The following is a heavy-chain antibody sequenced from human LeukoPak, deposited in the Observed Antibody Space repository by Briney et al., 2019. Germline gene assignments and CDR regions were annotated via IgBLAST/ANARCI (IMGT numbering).Heavy chain of an antibody. CDR3: ARLGDSSSSNYFDS. CDR2: INYSGST. D-gene: IGHD6-13*01. CDR1: SESFSGYF. J-gene: IGHJ4*02. Sequence: SETLSLTCAIYSESFSGYFWSWIRQPPGKGLEWIGEINYSGSTNYNPSLKSRVTMSEDTFKNQFSLKLSSVTAADTAVYYCARLGDSSSSNYFDSWGQGTLVTVSS. V-gene: IGHV4-34*01.